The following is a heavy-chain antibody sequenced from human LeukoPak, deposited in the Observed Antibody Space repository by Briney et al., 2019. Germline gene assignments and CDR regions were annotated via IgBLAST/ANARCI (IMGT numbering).Heavy chain of an antibody. V-gene: IGHV1-2*02. CDR2: INPNSGGT. J-gene: IGHJ4*02. Sequence: ASVKVSCKASGYTFTGYYMHWVRQAPGQGLEWMGWINPNSGGTNYAQKFQGRVTMTRDTSISTAYMELSGLRSDDTAVYYCARDEALYYYDSSGYTDWGQGTLVTVSS. D-gene: IGHD3-22*01. CDR1: GYTFTGYY. CDR3: ARDEALYYYDSSGYTD.